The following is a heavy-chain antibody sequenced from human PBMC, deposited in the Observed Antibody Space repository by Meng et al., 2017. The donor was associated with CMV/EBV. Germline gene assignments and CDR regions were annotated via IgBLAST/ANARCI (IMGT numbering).Heavy chain of an antibody. CDR1: GFTFSDHY. CDR3: ARDDRSGSYYDYYYYGMDV. Sequence: GESLKISCAASGFTFSDHYMDWVRQAPGKGLEWVGRTRNKANSYTTEYAASVKGRFTISRDDSKNSLYLQMNSLKTEDTAVYYCARDDRSGSYYDYYYYGMDVWGQGTTVTVSS. D-gene: IGHD1-26*01. V-gene: IGHV3-72*01. CDR2: TRNKANSYTT. J-gene: IGHJ6*02.